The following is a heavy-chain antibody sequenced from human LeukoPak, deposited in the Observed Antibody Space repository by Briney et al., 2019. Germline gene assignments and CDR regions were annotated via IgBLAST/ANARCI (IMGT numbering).Heavy chain of an antibody. CDR3: ARDFHGDYTSDL. J-gene: IGHJ2*01. D-gene: IGHD4-17*01. V-gene: IGHV1-18*01. Sequence: ASVKVSFKASGYTFTTDGISWVRQAPGQGLEWMGWINPYNGDTNYAQKLQGRVTMTTDTSTSTAYMELRSLRSDDTAVYYCARDFHGDYTSDLWGRGTLVTVSS. CDR1: GYTFTTDG. CDR2: INPYNGDT.